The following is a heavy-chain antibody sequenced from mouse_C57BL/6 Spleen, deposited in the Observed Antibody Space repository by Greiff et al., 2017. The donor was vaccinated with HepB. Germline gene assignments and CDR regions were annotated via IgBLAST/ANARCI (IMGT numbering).Heavy chain of an antibody. CDR2: IDPSDSYT. CDR1: GYTFTSYW. V-gene: IGHV1-59*01. Sequence: QVQLQQPGAELVRPGTSVKLSCKASGYTFTSYWMHWVKQRPGQGLEWIGVIDPSDSYTNYNQKFKGKATLTVDTSSSTAYMQLSSLTSEDSAVYYCAPHPREYYFDYWGQGTTLTVSS. J-gene: IGHJ2*01. CDR3: APHPREYYFDY.